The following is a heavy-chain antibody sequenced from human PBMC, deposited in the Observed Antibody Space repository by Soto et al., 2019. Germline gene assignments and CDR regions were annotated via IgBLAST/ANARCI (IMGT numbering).Heavy chain of an antibody. CDR3: ARQPPVTIGVTRHYYYYYGMDV. V-gene: IGHV5-51*01. CDR1: GYSFTSYW. J-gene: IGHJ6*02. D-gene: IGHD4-17*01. Sequence: GESLNISCKGSGYSFTSYWIGWVRQMPGKGLEWMGIIYPGDSDTRYSPSFQGQVTISADKSISTAYLQWSSLKASDTAMYYCARQPPVTIGVTRHYYYYYGMDVWGQGTTVTVS. CDR2: IYPGDSDT.